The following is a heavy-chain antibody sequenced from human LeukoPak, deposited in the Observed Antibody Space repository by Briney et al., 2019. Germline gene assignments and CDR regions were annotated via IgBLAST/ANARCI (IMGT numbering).Heavy chain of an antibody. V-gene: IGHV3-23*01. D-gene: IGHD3-22*01. J-gene: IGHJ4*02. Sequence: GGSLRLSCAASGFTFSSCAMSWVRQAPGKGLEWVSAISGSGGSTYYADSVKGRFTISRDNSKNTLYLQMNSLRAEDTAVYYCAKDSRHITMMDYWGQGTLVAVSS. CDR3: AKDSRHITMMDY. CDR1: GFTFSSCA. CDR2: ISGSGGST.